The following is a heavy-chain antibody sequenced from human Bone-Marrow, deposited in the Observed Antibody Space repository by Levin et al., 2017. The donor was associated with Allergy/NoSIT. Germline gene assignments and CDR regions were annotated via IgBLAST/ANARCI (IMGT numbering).Heavy chain of an antibody. CDR2: IRSKANSYAT. CDR3: TRSIPFSSTRDYYYYYMDG. Sequence: KVSCAASGFTFSGSAMHWVRQASGKGLEWVGRIRSKANSYATAYAASVKGRFTISRDDSKNTAYLQMNSLKTEDTAVYYCTRSIPFSSTRDYYYYYMDGWGKGTTVTVSS. D-gene: IGHD2-2*01. J-gene: IGHJ6*03. CDR1: GFTFSGSA. V-gene: IGHV3-73*01.